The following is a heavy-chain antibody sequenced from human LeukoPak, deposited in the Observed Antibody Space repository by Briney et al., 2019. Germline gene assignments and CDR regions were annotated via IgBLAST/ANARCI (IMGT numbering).Heavy chain of an antibody. CDR2: IYSGGST. Sequence: GGSLRLSCAASGFTVSSNYMTWVRQAPGEGLEWVSVIYSGGSTYYADSVKGRFTVSRDNSKNTLYLQMNSLRAEDTAVYYCASTTRGGTYYDYMDVWGKGTTVTISS. CDR1: GFTVSSNY. V-gene: IGHV3-53*01. J-gene: IGHJ6*03. CDR3: ASTTRGGTYYDYMDV. D-gene: IGHD1-1*01.